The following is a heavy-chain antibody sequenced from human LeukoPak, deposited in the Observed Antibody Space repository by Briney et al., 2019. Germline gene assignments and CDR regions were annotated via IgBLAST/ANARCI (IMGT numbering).Heavy chain of an antibody. CDR2: ISVYNGKT. D-gene: IGHD1-26*01. Sequence: GASVEVSCKASGYTFTSYGISWVRPAPGQGVEGMGWISVYNGKTNYAQNLQGRVTMTTDTSTTTAYMELRSLRSDDTAVYYCARVPGSYRIDAFDIWGQGTMVTVSS. J-gene: IGHJ3*02. V-gene: IGHV1-18*01. CDR3: ARVPGSYRIDAFDI. CDR1: GYTFTSYG.